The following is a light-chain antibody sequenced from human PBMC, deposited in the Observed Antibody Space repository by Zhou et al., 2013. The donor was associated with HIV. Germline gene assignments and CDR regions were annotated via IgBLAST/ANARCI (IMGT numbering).Light chain of an antibody. V-gene: IGKV1-8*01. CDR1: QDISSY. J-gene: IGKJ3*01. CDR2: AAS. CDR3: QQYDNLPLFT. Sequence: AIRMTQSPSSLSASTGDRVTITCRASQDISSYLAWYQQKPGKAPKLLIYAASTLQSGVPSRFSGSGSGTDFTFTISSLQPEDIATYYCQQYDNLPLFTFGPGTKVGYQT.